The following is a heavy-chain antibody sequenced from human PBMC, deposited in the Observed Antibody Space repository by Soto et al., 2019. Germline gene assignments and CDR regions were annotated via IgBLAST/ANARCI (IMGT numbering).Heavy chain of an antibody. Sequence: GGSLRLSCAASGFTFSSYAMHWVRQAPGKGLEWVAVISYDGSNKYYADSVKGRFTISRDNSKNTLYLQMNSLRAEDTAVYYCATSRGYQLKNWFDPWGQGTLVTVSS. CDR3: ATSRGYQLKNWFDP. CDR2: ISYDGSNK. D-gene: IGHD2-2*01. J-gene: IGHJ5*02. CDR1: GFTFSSYA. V-gene: IGHV3-30-3*01.